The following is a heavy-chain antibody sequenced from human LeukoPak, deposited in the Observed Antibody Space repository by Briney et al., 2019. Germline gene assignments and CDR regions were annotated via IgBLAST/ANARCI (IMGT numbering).Heavy chain of an antibody. Sequence: GGSLRLSCAASGFTFSDYYMSWVRQAPGKGLEWVSYISSSSSYTNYADSVKGRFTISRDNAKNSLYLQMNSLRAEDTAVYYCARVPIAAAGPEDYWGQGTLVTVSS. D-gene: IGHD6-13*01. CDR2: ISSSSSYT. V-gene: IGHV3-11*06. CDR1: GFTFSDYY. J-gene: IGHJ4*02. CDR3: ARVPIAAAGPEDY.